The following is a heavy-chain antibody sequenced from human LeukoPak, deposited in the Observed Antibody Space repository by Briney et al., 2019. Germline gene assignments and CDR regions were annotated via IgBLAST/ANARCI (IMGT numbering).Heavy chain of an antibody. V-gene: IGHV1-2*02. D-gene: IGHD2-15*01. CDR2: INPNSGGT. CDR1: GYTFTGYY. J-gene: IGHJ4*02. Sequence: GASVKVSCKASGYTFTGYYMHWVRQAPGQGLEWMGWINPNSGGTNYAQKFQGRVTMTRDTSISTAYMELSRLRSDGTAVYYSARDLKSASGSQFDYWGQGTLVTVSS. CDR3: ARDLKSASGSQFDY.